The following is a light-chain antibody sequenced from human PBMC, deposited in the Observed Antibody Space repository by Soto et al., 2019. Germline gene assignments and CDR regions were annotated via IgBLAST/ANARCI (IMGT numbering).Light chain of an antibody. V-gene: IGKV1-27*01. CDR3: QKYNSAPPT. CDR2: AAS. Sequence: DIQMTQSLSSLSASVGDRVTITCRASQGISNYLAWYQQKPGKVPKLLIYAASTLQSGVPSRFSGSGSGTDFTLTISSLQPADVATYYCQKYNSAPPTFGQGTKVEIK. J-gene: IGKJ1*01. CDR1: QGISNY.